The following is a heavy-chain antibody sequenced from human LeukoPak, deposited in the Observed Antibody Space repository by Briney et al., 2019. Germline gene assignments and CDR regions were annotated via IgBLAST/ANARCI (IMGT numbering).Heavy chain of an antibody. Sequence: SETLSLTCAVYGGSFSGYYWSWIRQPPGKGLEWIGEINHSGSTNYNPSLKSRVTISVDTSKNQFSLKLSSVTAADTAVYYCARGDYGSGSYIYWGQGTLVTVSS. J-gene: IGHJ4*02. V-gene: IGHV4-34*01. CDR2: INHSGST. CDR1: GGSFSGYY. D-gene: IGHD3-10*01. CDR3: ARGDYGSGSYIY.